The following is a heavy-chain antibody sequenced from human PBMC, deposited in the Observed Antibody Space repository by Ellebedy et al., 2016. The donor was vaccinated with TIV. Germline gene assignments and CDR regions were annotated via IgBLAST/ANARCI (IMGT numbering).Heavy chain of an antibody. J-gene: IGHJ4*02. V-gene: IGHV3-23*01. CDR2: ISGSDGST. CDR3: AKAIRNDPGIATPVTYYFDY. D-gene: IGHD6-13*01. Sequence: PGGSLRLSCAASGFTFSSYAMSWVRQAPGKGLEWVSAISGSDGSTSYADSVKGRFTIPRDNSKNTLYLQMNSLRAEDTAVYYCAKAIRNDPGIATPVTYYFDYWGQGTLVTVSS. CDR1: GFTFSSYA.